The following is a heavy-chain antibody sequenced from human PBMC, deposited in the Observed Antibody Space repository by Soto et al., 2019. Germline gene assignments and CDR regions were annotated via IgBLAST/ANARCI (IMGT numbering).Heavy chain of an antibody. CDR3: ARDSAYYDSSGYNY. Sequence: GGSLRLSCAASGFTFSSYWMSWVRQAPGKGLEWVANIKQDGSEKYYVDSVKGRFTISRDNAKNSLYLQMNSLRAEDTAVYYCARDSAYYDSSGYNYWGQGTLVT. J-gene: IGHJ4*02. V-gene: IGHV3-7*01. CDR2: IKQDGSEK. D-gene: IGHD3-22*01. CDR1: GFTFSSYW.